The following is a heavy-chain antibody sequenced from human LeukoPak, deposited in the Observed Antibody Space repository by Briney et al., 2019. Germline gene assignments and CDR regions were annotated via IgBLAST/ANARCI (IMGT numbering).Heavy chain of an antibody. J-gene: IGHJ4*02. Sequence: SETLSLTCTVSGGSVSSGGYSWSWIRQPPGTALEWIGYIDYSGRTSYNPSLKSPLSISLDTSKNQFSLKLSSVTAADTAVYYCARENFDDGLDYWGQGTLVTVSS. D-gene: IGHD3-9*01. CDR2: IDYSGRT. CDR1: GGSVSSGGYS. CDR3: ARENFDDGLDY. V-gene: IGHV4-30-4*07.